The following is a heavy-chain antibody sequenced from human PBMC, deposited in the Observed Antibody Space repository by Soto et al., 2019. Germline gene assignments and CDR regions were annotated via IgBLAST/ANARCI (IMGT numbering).Heavy chain of an antibody. CDR2: IYYSGST. J-gene: IGHJ6*04. CDR3: AREVSYCSSTSCYATTVDV. D-gene: IGHD2-2*01. V-gene: IGHV4-31*03. CDR1: GCSISSGGYY. Sequence: SDTLSLTCTVSGCSISSGGYYWGWIRQHPGKGLEWIGYIYYSGSTYYNPSLKSRVTISVDTSKNQFSLKLSSVTAADTAVYYCAREVSYCSSTSCYATTVDVWRKGTTVTVSS.